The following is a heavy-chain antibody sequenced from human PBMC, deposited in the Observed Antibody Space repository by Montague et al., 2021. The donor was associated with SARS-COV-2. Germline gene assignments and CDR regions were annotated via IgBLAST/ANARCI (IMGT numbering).Heavy chain of an antibody. V-gene: IGHV3-23*01. Sequence: SLSLSLSASGFPFSNSAMSWVRQAPGKGLEWVSSISDSGGSTFYADSVKGRFTISRDNSRNTLYLQMNSLRAEDTAVYYCAKSGQQLPKSYFYYGLDVWGQGTTVTVSS. J-gene: IGHJ6*02. CDR1: GFPFSNSA. CDR3: AKSGQQLPKSYFYYGLDV. D-gene: IGHD6-13*01. CDR2: ISDSGGST.